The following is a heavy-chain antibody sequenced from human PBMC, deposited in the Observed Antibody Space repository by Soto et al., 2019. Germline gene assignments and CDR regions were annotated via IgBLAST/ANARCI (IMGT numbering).Heavy chain of an antibody. D-gene: IGHD5-18*01. Sequence: ASVKVSCKASGYTFTSYYMHWVRQAPGQGLEWMGIINPSGGSTSYAQKFQGRVTMTRDTSTSTVYMELSSLRSEDTAVYYCARAVQPSTNYYYYGMDVWGQGXTVTVYS. CDR1: GYTFTSYY. V-gene: IGHV1-46*01. CDR3: ARAVQPSTNYYYYGMDV. J-gene: IGHJ6*02. CDR2: INPSGGST.